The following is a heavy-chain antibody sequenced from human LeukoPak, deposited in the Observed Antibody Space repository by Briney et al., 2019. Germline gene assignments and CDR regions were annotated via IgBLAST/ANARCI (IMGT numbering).Heavy chain of an antibody. CDR1: GYTFTKYG. CDR2: FIPTFGTT. V-gene: IGHV1-69*05. Sequence: SVKVSCKTSGYTFTKYGISWVRQAPGQGPEWLGGFIPTFGTTNYAQRFHDRVTITTDKFTNTAYLELSSLRSEDTAVYYCAISPPLVTIHFYYFMDVWGTGTTVTISS. CDR3: AISPPLVTIHFYYFMDV. J-gene: IGHJ6*03. D-gene: IGHD4-11*01.